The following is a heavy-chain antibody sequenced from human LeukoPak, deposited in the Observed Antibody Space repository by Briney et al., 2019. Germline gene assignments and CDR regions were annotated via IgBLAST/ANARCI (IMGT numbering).Heavy chain of an antibody. J-gene: IGHJ6*03. V-gene: IGHV4-4*09. CDR3: ARYVPIETYHSSGSSFFYYYMDV. Sequence: SETLSLTCTISGGSMSSHYWSWIRQTPEKGLEWIGDIYTSGSTNYNPSLKSRVTISIDTSKEQFSLMVTSVTAADTAVYYCARYVPIETYHSSGSSFFYYYMDVWGIGTTVTVSS. CDR2: IYTSGST. CDR1: GGSMSSHY. D-gene: IGHD3-22*01.